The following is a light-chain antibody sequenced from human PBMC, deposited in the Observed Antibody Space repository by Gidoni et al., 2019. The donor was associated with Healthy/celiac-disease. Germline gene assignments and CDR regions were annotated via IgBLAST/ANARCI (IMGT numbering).Light chain of an antibody. CDR1: QSVSSSY. J-gene: IGKJ4*01. Sequence: EVVLTQSPGTLPLSSVERATIACSASQSVSSSYLAWYQQKPGQAPILLIYSASGRATGIPDRVSVSGCGTEFNLTLSSMEPEAFAVYSCQHYGRSPPLTFGGGTKVEIK. CDR3: QHYGRSPPLT. CDR2: SAS. V-gene: IGKV3-20*01.